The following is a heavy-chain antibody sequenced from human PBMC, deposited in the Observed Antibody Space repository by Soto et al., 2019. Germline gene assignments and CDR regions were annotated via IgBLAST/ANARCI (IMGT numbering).Heavy chain of an antibody. V-gene: IGHV4-39*01. CDR2: IFYSGST. Sequence: QLQLQESGPGLVKPSETLSLTCAVSGDSISSSSYYWGWIRQPPGKGLEWIGSIFYSGSTSYNPSLKGRVTISVDTSKNQFSLKLNSVTAADTAVYYCARNGTAFWSNDHTRGFFDFWGQGTLVTVSS. J-gene: IGHJ4*02. CDR3: ARNGTAFWSNDHTRGFFDF. CDR1: GDSISSSSYY. D-gene: IGHD3-3*01.